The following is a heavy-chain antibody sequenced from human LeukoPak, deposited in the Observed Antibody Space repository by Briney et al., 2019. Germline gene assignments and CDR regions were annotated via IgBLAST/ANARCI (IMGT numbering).Heavy chain of an antibody. CDR3: AKAMVRGVKSKYYFDY. D-gene: IGHD3-10*01. Sequence: PGGSLRLSCAASGFTFDDYAMHWVRHAPGKGLEWVSLISGDGGSTYYADSVKGRFTISRDNSKNSLYLQMNSLRTGDTALYYCAKAMVRGVKSKYYFDYWGQGTLVTVSS. CDR1: GFTFDDYA. CDR2: ISGDGGST. V-gene: IGHV3-43*02. J-gene: IGHJ4*02.